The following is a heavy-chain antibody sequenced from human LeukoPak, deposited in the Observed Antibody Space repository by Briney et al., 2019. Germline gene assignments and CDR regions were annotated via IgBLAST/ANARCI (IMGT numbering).Heavy chain of an antibody. CDR1: GYTFTSYG. V-gene: IGHV1-18*01. CDR2: ISAYNGNT. J-gene: IGHJ6*03. Sequence: ASVKASCKASGYTFTSYGISWVRQAPGQGLEWMGWISAYNGNTNYAQKLQGRVTMTTDTSTSTAYMELRSLRSDDTAVYYCARNRNYYYYMDVWGKGTTVTVSS. CDR3: ARNRNYYYYMDV.